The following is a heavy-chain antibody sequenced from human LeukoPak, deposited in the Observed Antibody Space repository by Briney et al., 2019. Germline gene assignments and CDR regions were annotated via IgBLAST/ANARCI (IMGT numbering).Heavy chain of an antibody. D-gene: IGHD6-13*01. CDR2: VHHSGST. Sequence: PSETLSLTCSVGGYSITIGYYWGWIRQAPGKGLEWIGSVHHSGSTNYNPSLKSRVTISVDTSKNQFSLKLSSVTAADTAVYYCARVISHSSSWYVPKNPFDYWGQGTLVTVSS. CDR1: GYSITIGYY. CDR3: ARVISHSSSWYVPKNPFDY. J-gene: IGHJ4*02. V-gene: IGHV4-38-2*02.